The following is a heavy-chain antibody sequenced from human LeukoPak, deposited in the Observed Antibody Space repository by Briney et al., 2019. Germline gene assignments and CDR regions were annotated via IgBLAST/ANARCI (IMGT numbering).Heavy chain of an antibody. CDR1: GFTFSDYY. CDR3: AEGRTWFGDYYFDY. V-gene: IGHV3-11*04. J-gene: IGHJ4*02. CDR2: ISSSGSTI. D-gene: IGHD3-10*01. Sequence: PGGSLRLSCAASGFTFSDYYMSWIRQAPGKGLEWVSYISSSGSTIYYVDSVKGRFTISRDNAKNSLYLQMNSLRAEDTAVYYCAEGRTWFGDYYFDYWGQGTLVTVSS.